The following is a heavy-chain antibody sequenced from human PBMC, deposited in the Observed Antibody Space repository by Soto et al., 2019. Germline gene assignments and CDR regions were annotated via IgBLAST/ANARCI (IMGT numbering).Heavy chain of an antibody. V-gene: IGHV4-4*07. Sequence: QVQLQQSGPGLVKPSETLSLTCTVSGGSIRSYYWSWIRQPAGKALEWIGRIYTSGTTNYNPSLKRRVTILLDTSKNQFALYLRSVTDADTAVYYCAREGSSGFGMDVWGQGTTVTVSS. CDR3: AREGSSGFGMDV. D-gene: IGHD6-25*01. J-gene: IGHJ6*02. CDR2: IYTSGTT. CDR1: GGSIRSYY.